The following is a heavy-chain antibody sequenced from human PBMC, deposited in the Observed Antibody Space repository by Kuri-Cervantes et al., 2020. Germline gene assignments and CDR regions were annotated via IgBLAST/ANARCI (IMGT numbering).Heavy chain of an antibody. CDR2: IWYDGSNK. V-gene: IGHV3-33*03. J-gene: IGHJ4*02. CDR3: ASHLAGKTLPVPADRAAGKEEVDY. CDR1: GFTFSSYG. D-gene: IGHD6-13*01. Sequence: GESLKISCAASGFTFSSYGMHWVRQAPGKGLEWVAVIWYDGSNKYYADSVKGRFTISRDNAKNSLYLQMNSLRAEDTAVYYCASHLAGKTLPVPADRAAGKEEVDYWGQGTLVTVSS.